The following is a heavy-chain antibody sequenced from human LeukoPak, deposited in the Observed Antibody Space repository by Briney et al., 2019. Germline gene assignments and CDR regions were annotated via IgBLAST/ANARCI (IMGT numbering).Heavy chain of an antibody. CDR3: AKDRSSSWSFDY. Sequence: GGSLRLSCAASGFTFSSYGMHWVRQAPGKGLEWVSVISYDGSNKYYADSVKGRFTISRDSSKNTLYLQMNSLRAEDTAVYYCAKDRSSSWSFDYWGQGTLVTVYS. CDR1: GFTFSSYG. V-gene: IGHV3-30*18. CDR2: ISYDGSNK. J-gene: IGHJ4*02. D-gene: IGHD6-13*01.